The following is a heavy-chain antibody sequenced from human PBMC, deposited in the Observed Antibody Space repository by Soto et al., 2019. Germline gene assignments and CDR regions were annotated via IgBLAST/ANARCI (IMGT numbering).Heavy chain of an antibody. J-gene: IGHJ3*02. CDR1: GYTFTSYG. CDR2: ISAYNGNT. D-gene: IGHD5-12*01. Sequence: ASVKVSCKASGYTFTSYGISWVRQAPGQGLEWMGWISAYNGNTNYAQKLQGRVTMTTDTSTSTAYMELRSLRSDDTAVYYCASTDIVARIAAFDIWGQGTMVPVSS. V-gene: IGHV1-18*01. CDR3: ASTDIVARIAAFDI.